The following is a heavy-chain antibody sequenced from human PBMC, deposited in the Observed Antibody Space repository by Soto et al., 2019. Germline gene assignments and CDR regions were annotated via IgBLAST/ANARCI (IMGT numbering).Heavy chain of an antibody. CDR2: IYYSGST. CDR3: ARIVNDILTGAGYFDY. V-gene: IGHV4-59*01. J-gene: IGHJ4*02. Sequence: SSETLSLTCTVSGGSISSYYWSWIRQPPGKGLEWIGYIYYSGSTNYNPSLKSRVTISVDTSKNQSSLKLSSVTAADTAVYYCARIVNDILTGAGYFDYWGQGTLVTVSS. CDR1: GGSISSYY. D-gene: IGHD3-9*01.